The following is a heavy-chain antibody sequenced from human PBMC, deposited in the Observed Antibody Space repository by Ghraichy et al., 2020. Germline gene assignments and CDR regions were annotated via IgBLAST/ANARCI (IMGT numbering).Heavy chain of an antibody. V-gene: IGHV3-48*02. CDR1: GFTFSTYS. J-gene: IGHJ6*02. CDR2: ISSSSSTI. D-gene: IGHD1-26*01. CDR3: ARDAGAYYYYGMDV. Sequence: GGSLRLSCAASGFTFSTYSMNWVRQAPGKGLEWVSYISSSSSTIYYADSVKGRFTISRDNAKKSLYLQMNSLRDEDTAVYYCARDAGAYYYYGMDVWGQGTTVTVSS.